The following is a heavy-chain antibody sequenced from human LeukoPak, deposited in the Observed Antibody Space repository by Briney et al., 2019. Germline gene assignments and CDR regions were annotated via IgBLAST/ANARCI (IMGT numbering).Heavy chain of an antibody. Sequence: PGGSLRLSCAASGFTFSNYGMHWVRQAPGKGLEWVANINQGEGEKYYVDSVKGRFTISRDNAKKSLFLQMNSLRAEDTAVYYCARGRFIAGTTAYYFDYWGQGTLVTVSS. CDR3: ARGRFIAGTTAYYFDY. CDR2: INQGEGEK. V-gene: IGHV3-7*03. CDR1: GFTFSNYG. D-gene: IGHD1-26*01. J-gene: IGHJ4*02.